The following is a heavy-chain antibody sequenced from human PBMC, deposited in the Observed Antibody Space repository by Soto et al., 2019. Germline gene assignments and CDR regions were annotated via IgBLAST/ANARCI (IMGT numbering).Heavy chain of an antibody. CDR2: IYPGHSDT. J-gene: IGHJ6*02. Sequence: PGESLKISCKGSGYSFTSYWIGWVRQMPGKGLEGMGIIYPGHSDTRYSPPFQGQVTISADKSISTAYLQWSSLKASDTAMYYCARGYSSSSGRYYYYGMDVWGQGTTVTVSS. CDR1: GYSFTSYW. CDR3: ARGYSSSSGRYYYYGMDV. D-gene: IGHD6-6*01. V-gene: IGHV5-51*01.